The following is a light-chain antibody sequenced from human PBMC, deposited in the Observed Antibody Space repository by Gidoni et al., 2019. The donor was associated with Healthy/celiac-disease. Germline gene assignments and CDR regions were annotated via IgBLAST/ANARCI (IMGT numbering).Light chain of an antibody. CDR1: QGVSSY. V-gene: IGKV3D-11*01. Sequence: EIVLTQSPATLSLSPGDRATLSCRASQGVSSYLAWYQQKPGQAPRLLIYDASNRATGIPARFSGSVPGTDFTLTISSLEPEDFAVYYCQQRFTFGGGTKVEIK. J-gene: IGKJ4*01. CDR3: QQRFT. CDR2: DAS.